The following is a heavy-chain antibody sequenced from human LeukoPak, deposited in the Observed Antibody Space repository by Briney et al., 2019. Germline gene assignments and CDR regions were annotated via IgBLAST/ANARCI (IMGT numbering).Heavy chain of an antibody. CDR2: ISSSGSTI. CDR1: GFTFSSYE. Sequence: GGSLRLSCAASGFTFSSYEMNWVRQAPGKGLEWVSYISSSGSTIYYADSVEGRFTISRDNAKNSLYLQMNSLRAEDTAVYYCARDSGGSGSYYPNWFDPWGQGTLVTVSS. D-gene: IGHD3-10*01. V-gene: IGHV3-48*03. CDR3: ARDSGGSGSYYPNWFDP. J-gene: IGHJ5*02.